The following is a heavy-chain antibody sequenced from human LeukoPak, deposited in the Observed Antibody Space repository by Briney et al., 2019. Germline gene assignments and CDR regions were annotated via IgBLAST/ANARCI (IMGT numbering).Heavy chain of an antibody. CDR2: IHYSGST. Sequence: PSETLSLTCTVSGGSISSYYWSWIRQPPGKGLEWIGYIHYSGSTNYNPSLKSRVTISVDTSKNQFSLKLSSVTAADTAVYYCARARPSSWFDPWGQGTLVTVSS. CDR1: GGSISSYY. CDR3: ARARPSSWFDP. J-gene: IGHJ5*02. V-gene: IGHV4-59*01.